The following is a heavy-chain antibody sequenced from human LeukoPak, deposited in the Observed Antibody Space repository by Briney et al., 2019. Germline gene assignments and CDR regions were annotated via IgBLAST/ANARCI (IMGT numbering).Heavy chain of an antibody. V-gene: IGHV3-7*01. Sequence: GGSLRLSCAASGFTFSSYWMNWVRQAPGEGLEWVANIKEDGSEKYYVDSVKGRFTISRDNAKNSLYLQMNSLRAEDTAVYYCASGDAFDIWGQGTLVTVSS. J-gene: IGHJ3*02. CDR3: ASGDAFDI. CDR1: GFTFSSYW. CDR2: IKEDGSEK.